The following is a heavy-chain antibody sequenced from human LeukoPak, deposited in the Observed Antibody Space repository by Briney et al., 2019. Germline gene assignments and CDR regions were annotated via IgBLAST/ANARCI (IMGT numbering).Heavy chain of an antibody. V-gene: IGHV3-23*01. Sequence: PGGSLRLSCAASGFIFNTYAMSWVRQAPGKGLEWVSTIRGSGESTHYADSVQGRFTISRDNSLCTVYLQMDSLRGDGTAVYYCAKDRISYTTSPGELSHRGQGTLVIVSS. CDR1: GFIFNTYA. CDR3: AKDRISYTTSPGELSH. D-gene: IGHD3-10*01. CDR2: IRGSGEST. J-gene: IGHJ4*02.